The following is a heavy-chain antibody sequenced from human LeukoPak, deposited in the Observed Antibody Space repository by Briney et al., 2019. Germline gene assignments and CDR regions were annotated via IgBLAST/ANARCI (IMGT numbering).Heavy chain of an antibody. Sequence: GASVTVSCTASGYTFTGSYMHWVRQAPGLGLEWMGWINCNSGGTKYAQKFQGRVTMTRDTSITTAYMEVSSLRSDDTAVYYCARVPPDGGWYSGYWGQGTLVTVSS. J-gene: IGHJ4*02. V-gene: IGHV1-2*02. CDR3: ARVPPDGGWYSGY. D-gene: IGHD6-19*01. CDR2: INCNSGGT. CDR1: GYTFTGSY.